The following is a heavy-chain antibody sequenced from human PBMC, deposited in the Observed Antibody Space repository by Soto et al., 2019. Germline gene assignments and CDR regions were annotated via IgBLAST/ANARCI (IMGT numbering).Heavy chain of an antibody. CDR2: INHSGST. CDR3: ARGFTMVRGVNQDLGYYYGMEV. Sequence: SETLSLTCAVYGGSFSGYYWSWIRQPPGKGLEWIGEINHSGSTNYNPSLKSRVTISVDTSKNQFSLKLSSVTAADTAVYYCARGFTMVRGVNQDLGYYYGMEVWGQGTTVTVSS. V-gene: IGHV4-34*01. CDR1: GGSFSGYY. D-gene: IGHD3-10*01. J-gene: IGHJ6*02.